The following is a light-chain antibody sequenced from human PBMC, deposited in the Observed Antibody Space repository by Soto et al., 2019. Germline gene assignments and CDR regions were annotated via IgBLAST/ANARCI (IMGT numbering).Light chain of an antibody. CDR2: DAS. V-gene: IGKV1-33*01. J-gene: IGKJ4*01. Sequence: DIQMTQSPSSLSASVGDRVTVTCRASQDIGNYLCWYQQRLGKAPKLLIYDASYLEAGVPSRFSGSGSGADFTFTISSQQPEDFATYYCQQHDSLPLTFGGGTKVEMK. CDR3: QQHDSLPLT. CDR1: QDIGNY.